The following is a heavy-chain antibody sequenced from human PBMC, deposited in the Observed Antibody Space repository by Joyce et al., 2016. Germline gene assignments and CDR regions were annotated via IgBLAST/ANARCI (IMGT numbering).Heavy chain of an antibody. Sequence: QVQLEQSGAEVKKPGASVKVSCKVSGYMFSELSMHWVRQAPGKGLEWMGRFDPEDGETIYAQKFQGRVTMTEYTSTDTAYMELSSLRSDDTAVYFCRVIVILGLDVWGQGTTVTVSS. CDR1: GYMFSELS. CDR3: RVIVILGLDV. V-gene: IGHV1-24*01. CDR2: FDPEDGET. D-gene: IGHD2/OR15-2a*01. J-gene: IGHJ6*02.